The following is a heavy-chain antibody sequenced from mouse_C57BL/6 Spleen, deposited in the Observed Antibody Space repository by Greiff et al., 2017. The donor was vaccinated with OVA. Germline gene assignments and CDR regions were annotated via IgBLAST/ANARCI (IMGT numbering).Heavy chain of an antibody. Sequence: EVKLQESGPGLVKPSQSLSLTCSVTGYSITSGYYWNWIRQFPGNKLEWMGYISYDGSNNYNPSLKNRISITRDPSKNQFFLKLNSVTTEDTATYYCAREGGSTVVGYFDVWGTGTTVTVSS. CDR2: ISYDGSN. J-gene: IGHJ1*03. CDR3: AREGGSTVVGYFDV. V-gene: IGHV3-6*01. CDR1: GYSITSGYY. D-gene: IGHD1-1*01.